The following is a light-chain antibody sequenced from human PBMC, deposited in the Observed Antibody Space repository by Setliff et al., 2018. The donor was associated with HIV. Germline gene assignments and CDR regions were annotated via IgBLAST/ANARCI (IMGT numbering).Light chain of an antibody. V-gene: IGLV2-18*02. CDR3: SSYSSTSTLYV. CDR2: EVS. CDR1: SSDVGSYNR. J-gene: IGLJ1*01. Sequence: VLTQPPSVSGSPGQSVTISCTGTSSDVGSYNRVSWYQQPPGTAPKLMIYEVSNRPSGVPDRFSGSKSGNTASLTISGLQAEDEADYYCSSYSSTSTLYVFGTGTKFTVL.